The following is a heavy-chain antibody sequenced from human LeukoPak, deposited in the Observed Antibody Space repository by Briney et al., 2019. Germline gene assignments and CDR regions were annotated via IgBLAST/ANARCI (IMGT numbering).Heavy chain of an antibody. J-gene: IGHJ3*02. CDR1: GGSISSYY. Sequence: SQTLSLTCTVSGGSISSYYWSWIRQPPGKGLEWIGHIYYSGSTNYNPSLKSRVTISVDTSKNQFSLKLSSVTAADTAVYYCARGLPKGAFDIWGQGTMVTVSS. CDR2: IYYSGST. CDR3: ARGLPKGAFDI. D-gene: IGHD2-15*01. V-gene: IGHV4-59*01.